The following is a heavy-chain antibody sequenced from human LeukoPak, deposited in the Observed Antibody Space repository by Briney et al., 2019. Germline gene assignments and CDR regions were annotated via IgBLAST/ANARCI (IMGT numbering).Heavy chain of an antibody. V-gene: IGHV3-30-3*01. Sequence: GGSLRLSCAASGFTFSSYAMHWVRQAPGKGLEWVAVISYDGSNKYYADSVKGRFTISRDNSKNTLYLQMNSLRAEDTAVYYCARDRYSSVVVPVIDYWGQGTLVTVSS. J-gene: IGHJ4*02. CDR3: ARDRYSSVVVPVIDY. CDR2: ISYDGSNK. CDR1: GFTFSSYA. D-gene: IGHD2-2*01.